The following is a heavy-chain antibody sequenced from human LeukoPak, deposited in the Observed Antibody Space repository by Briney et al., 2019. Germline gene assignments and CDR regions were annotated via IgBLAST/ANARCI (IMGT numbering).Heavy chain of an antibody. CDR1: GGSISSSSYY. V-gene: IGHV4-39*01. Sequence: SETLSLTCTVSGGSISSSSYYWGWIRQPPGKGLEWIGGIYYSGSTYYNPSLKSRVTISVDTSKNQFSLKLSSVTAADTAVYYCAKCRNYYGSGNFDYWGQGTLVTVSS. D-gene: IGHD3-10*01. CDR2: IYYSGST. CDR3: AKCRNYYGSGNFDY. J-gene: IGHJ4*02.